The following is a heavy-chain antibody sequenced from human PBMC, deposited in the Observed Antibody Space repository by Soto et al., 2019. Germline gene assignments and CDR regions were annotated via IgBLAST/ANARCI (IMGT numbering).Heavy chain of an antibody. CDR3: ARHVPAAGYYYGMDV. CDR2: IIPIFGTA. Sequence: QVQLEQSGAEGKKPGSSVKVSCKASGGTFSSYAISWVRQAPGQGLEWMGGIIPIFGTANYAQKFQGRVAITADESTSTAYMELSSLRSEDTAVYYCARHVPAAGYYYGMDVWGQGTTVTVSS. J-gene: IGHJ6*02. D-gene: IGHD2-2*01. CDR1: GGTFSSYA. V-gene: IGHV1-69*12.